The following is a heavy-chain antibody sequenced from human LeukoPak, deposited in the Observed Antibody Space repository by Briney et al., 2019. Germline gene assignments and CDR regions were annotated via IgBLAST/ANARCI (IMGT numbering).Heavy chain of an antibody. Sequence: GASVKVSCKASGGTFSSYAISWVRQAPGQGLEWTGGIIPIFGTANYAQKFQGRVTITADESTSTAYMELSSLRSEDTAVYYCARADIEYSSSSYYYMDVWGKGTTVTVSS. CDR1: GGTFSSYA. V-gene: IGHV1-69*13. CDR3: ARADIEYSSSSYYYMDV. D-gene: IGHD6-6*01. CDR2: IIPIFGTA. J-gene: IGHJ6*03.